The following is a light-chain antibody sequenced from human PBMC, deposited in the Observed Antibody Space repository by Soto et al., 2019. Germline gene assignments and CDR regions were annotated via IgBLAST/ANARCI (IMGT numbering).Light chain of an antibody. CDR1: SSSIGSNT. CDR2: SGN. Sequence: QSVLTQPPSASGTPGQRVTISCSGSSSSIGSNTVNWYQQLPGTAPKLLIYSGNQRPSGVPDRFSGSKSGTSASLAISGLQSEDEADYYCAAWDDSLNGLVFGGGTKVTVL. CDR3: AAWDDSLNGLV. V-gene: IGLV1-44*01. J-gene: IGLJ2*01.